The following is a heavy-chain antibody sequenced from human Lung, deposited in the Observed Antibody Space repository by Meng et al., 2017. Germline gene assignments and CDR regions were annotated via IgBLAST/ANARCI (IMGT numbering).Heavy chain of an antibody. CDR1: GYTFPDYW. CDR3: ARDEDISAAGKLFGDY. V-gene: IGHV1-2*06. CDR2: INPKSGDT. J-gene: IGHJ4*02. D-gene: IGHD6-13*01. Sequence: VPGVLSGAEVKKPGASVKVSCKASGYTFPDYWLHWVRRAPGQGLEWMGRINPKSGDTHYAQRFQGRVTMTGDTSISTAYMELSGLRSDDTAMYYCARDEDISAAGKLFGDYWGQGTLVTVSS.